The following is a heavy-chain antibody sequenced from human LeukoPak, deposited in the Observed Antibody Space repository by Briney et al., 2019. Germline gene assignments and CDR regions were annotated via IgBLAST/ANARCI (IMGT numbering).Heavy chain of an antibody. V-gene: IGHV1-69*05. CDR2: IIPIFGTA. CDR1: GGTFSSYA. D-gene: IGHD2-21*01. Sequence: SVKVSCKASGGTFSSYAISWVRQAPGQGLEWMGGIIPIFGTANYAQKFQGRVTITTDESTSTAYMELSSLRSEDTAEYSCARWSGGEMGDGFDIWRGGRMVSVRS. J-gene: IGHJ3*02. CDR3: ARWSGGEMGDGFDI.